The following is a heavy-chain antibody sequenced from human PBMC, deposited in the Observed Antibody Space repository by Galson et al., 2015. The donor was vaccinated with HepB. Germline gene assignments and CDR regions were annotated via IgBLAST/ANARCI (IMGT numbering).Heavy chain of an antibody. Sequence: TLSLTCTVSGGSISSSSYYWGWIRQPPGKGLEWIGSIYYSGSTYYNPSLKSRVTISVDTSKNQFSLKLSSVTAADTAVYYCARSSPDYYDSSGYYYWGQGTLVTVSS. V-gene: IGHV4-39*01. CDR3: ARSSPDYYDSSGYYY. D-gene: IGHD3-22*01. CDR2: IYYSGST. CDR1: GGSISSSSYY. J-gene: IGHJ4*02.